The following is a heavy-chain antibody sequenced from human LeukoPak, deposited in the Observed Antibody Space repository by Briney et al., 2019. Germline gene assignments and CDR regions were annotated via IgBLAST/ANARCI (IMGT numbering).Heavy chain of an antibody. CDR3: ASLVVPAANDAFDI. CDR2: IYTSGST. CDR1: GGSISSGSYY. D-gene: IGHD2-2*01. V-gene: IGHV4-61*02. Sequence: SETLSLTCTVSGGSISSGSYYWSWIRQPAGKGLEWIGRIYTSGSTNYNPSLKSRVTISVDTSKNQFSLKLSSVTAADTAVYYCASLVVPAANDAFDIWGQGTMVTVSS. J-gene: IGHJ3*02.